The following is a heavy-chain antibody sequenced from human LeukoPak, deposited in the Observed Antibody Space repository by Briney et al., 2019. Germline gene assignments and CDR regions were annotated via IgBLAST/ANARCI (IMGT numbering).Heavy chain of an antibody. Sequence: PGGSLRLSSAASRFTLSGSTTNCGRQAPGKGLEWVSYISSSSSTIYYADSVKGRFTISRDNAKNSLYLQMNSLRDGDTAVYYCARDMTASVFLCRSRMNWFDPWGQGTLVTVSS. CDR1: RFTLSGST. CDR3: ARDMTASVFLCRSRMNWFDP. V-gene: IGHV3-48*02. J-gene: IGHJ5*02. D-gene: IGHD3-3*01. CDR2: ISSSSSTI.